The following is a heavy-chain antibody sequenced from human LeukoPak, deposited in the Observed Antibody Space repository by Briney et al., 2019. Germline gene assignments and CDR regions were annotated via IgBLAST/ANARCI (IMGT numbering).Heavy chain of an antibody. CDR2: IYYSGST. CDR1: GGSISSYY. V-gene: IGHV4-59*01. J-gene: IGHJ3*02. D-gene: IGHD3-9*01. CDR3: AREGQDILTGYYPNAFDI. Sequence: SETLSLTCTVSGGSISSYYWSWIRQPPGKGLEWIGYIYYSGSTNYNPSLKSRVTISVDTSKNQFSLKLSSVTAADTAVYYCAREGQDILTGYYPNAFDIWGQGTMVTVSS.